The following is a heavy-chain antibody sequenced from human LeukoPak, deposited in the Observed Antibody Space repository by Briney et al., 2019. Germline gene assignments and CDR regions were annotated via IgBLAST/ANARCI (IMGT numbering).Heavy chain of an antibody. J-gene: IGHJ3*02. Sequence: TSETLSLTCAVYGGSLSGYYWSWIRQPPGKGLEWIGEIHNSGSTNSNPSLKSRVTISVDTSKNQFSLKLSSVTAADTAVYYCARRGWNDPGDAFDIWGQGTMVTVSS. CDR3: ARRGWNDPGDAFDI. D-gene: IGHD1-1*01. CDR1: GGSLSGYY. V-gene: IGHV4-34*01. CDR2: IHNSGST.